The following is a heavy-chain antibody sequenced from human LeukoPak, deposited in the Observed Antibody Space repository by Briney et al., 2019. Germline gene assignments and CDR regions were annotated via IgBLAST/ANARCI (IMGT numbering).Heavy chain of an antibody. V-gene: IGHV3-48*02. CDR1: GXTFSSYS. J-gene: IGHJ3*02. D-gene: IGHD3-22*01. CDR2: ISSSSTT. CDR3: ARDYYYDSSGYYYDAFDI. Sequence: AGGSLRLSCAASGXTFSSYSVNWVRQAPGKGLEWVSYISSSSTTYYADCVKGRFTIFRDNAKNSLYLQMNSLRDEDTAVYYCARDYYYDSSGYYYDAFDIWGQGTMVTVSS.